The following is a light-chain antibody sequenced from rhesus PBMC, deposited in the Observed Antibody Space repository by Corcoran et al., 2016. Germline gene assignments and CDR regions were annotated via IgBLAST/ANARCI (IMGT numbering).Light chain of an antibody. Sequence: AIQMTQSPSSLSASVGDTVTITCRASQSIGSNLAWYQQKPGKVPQLLIYAASTLQSEVPSRFSGSGSGTDCTLTISSLQPEDVATYYCQKCDSAPWTFGQGTKVEIK. V-gene: IGKV1-59*02. J-gene: IGKJ1*01. CDR3: QKCDSAPWT. CDR2: AAS. CDR1: QSIGSN.